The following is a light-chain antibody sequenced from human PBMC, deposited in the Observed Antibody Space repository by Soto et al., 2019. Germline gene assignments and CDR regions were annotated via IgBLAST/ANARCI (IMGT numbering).Light chain of an antibody. CDR2: EVT. CDR1: SSDADNYNH. Sequence: QSSLTQPPSVSGSPGQSVTISCTGTSSDADNYNHVSWYQQSPGTAPKLIIYEVTSRPSGVPDRFSGSKSGNTASLTISGLQAEDEADYYCNLYTSSNTYVFGTGTKVTVL. CDR3: NLYTSSNTYV. V-gene: IGLV2-18*01. J-gene: IGLJ1*01.